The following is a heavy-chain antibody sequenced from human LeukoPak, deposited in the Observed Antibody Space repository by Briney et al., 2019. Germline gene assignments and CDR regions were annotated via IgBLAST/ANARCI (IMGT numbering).Heavy chain of an antibody. Sequence: PGGSLRLSCATSGFTVSSNYMSWVRQAPGKGLEWVSVIYDSGTTYYADSVKGRFLIFRETSKNTVDLQMNSLRVEDTAVYYCAGRRSSGWYAYWGQGTLVTVSS. CDR3: AGRRSSGWYAY. CDR1: GFTVSSNY. D-gene: IGHD6-19*01. CDR2: IYDSGTT. V-gene: IGHV3-53*01. J-gene: IGHJ4*02.